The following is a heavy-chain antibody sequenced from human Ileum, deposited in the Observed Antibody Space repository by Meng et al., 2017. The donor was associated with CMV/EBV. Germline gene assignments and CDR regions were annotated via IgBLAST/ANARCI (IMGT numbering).Heavy chain of an antibody. V-gene: IGHV3-72*01. Sequence: GESLKISCAASGFTFSDHYMDWVRQAPGKGLEWVGRSRNKANSYTTEYAASVKGRFTISRDDSKNSVYLQMNSLKTEDTAVYYCASGLRGTLAAECEGGVCRGAFDIWGQGTMVTVSS. CDR1: GFTFSDHY. D-gene: IGHD1/OR15-1a*01. CDR2: SRNKANSYTT. J-gene: IGHJ3*02. CDR3: ASGLRGTLAAECEGGVCRGAFDI.